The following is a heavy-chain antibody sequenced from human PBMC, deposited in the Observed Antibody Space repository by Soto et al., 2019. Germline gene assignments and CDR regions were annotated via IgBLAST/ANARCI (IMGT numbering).Heavy chain of an antibody. CDR1: GGSISSSSYY. V-gene: IGHV4-39*01. Sequence: SETLSLTCTVSGGSISSSSYYWGWIRQPPGKGLEWIGSIYYSGSTYYNPSLKSRVTISLDTSKNQFSLKLSSVTAADTAVYYCARGSDYYGSGSSPDWFDPWGQGTLVTVSS. D-gene: IGHD3-10*01. CDR2: IYYSGST. J-gene: IGHJ5*02. CDR3: ARGSDYYGSGSSPDWFDP.